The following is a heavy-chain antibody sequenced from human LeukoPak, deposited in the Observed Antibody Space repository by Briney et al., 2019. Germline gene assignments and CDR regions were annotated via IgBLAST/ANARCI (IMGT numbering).Heavy chain of an antibody. CDR3: ATSGRYCSSTSCYARLDY. V-gene: IGHV1-18*01. D-gene: IGHD2-2*01. Sequence: GASVKVSCKASGYTFTSYGISWVRQAPGQGLEWIGWISAYNGNTNYAQKLQGRVTMTTDTSTSTAYMELRSLRSDDTAVYYCATSGRYCSSTSCYARLDYWGQGTLVTVSS. J-gene: IGHJ4*02. CDR2: ISAYNGNT. CDR1: GYTFTSYG.